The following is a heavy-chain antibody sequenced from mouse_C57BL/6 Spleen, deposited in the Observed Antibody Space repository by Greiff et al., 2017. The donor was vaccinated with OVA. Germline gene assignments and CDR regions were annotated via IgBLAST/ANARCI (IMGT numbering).Heavy chain of an antibody. J-gene: IGHJ4*01. CDR1: GYTFTGYW. V-gene: IGHV1-9*01. Sequence: QVQLQQSGAELMKPGASVKLSCKASGYTFTGYWIEWVKQRPGHGLEWIGEILPGSGSTNYNETFKGKATFTADTSTNTAYMQLSSLTTEDSAIYYCARYHYYGSSDYAMDYWGQGTSVTVSS. CDR2: ILPGSGST. D-gene: IGHD1-1*01. CDR3: ARYHYYGSSDYAMDY.